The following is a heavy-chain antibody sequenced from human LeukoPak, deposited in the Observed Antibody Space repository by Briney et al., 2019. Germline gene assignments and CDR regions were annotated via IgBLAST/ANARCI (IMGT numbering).Heavy chain of an antibody. CDR3: ARDYGYYDSSGYTLDY. Sequence: GGSLRLSCAASRFTFSRYGMHWVRQAPGKGLEWVAVISYDGGNKDYADSVKGRFTISRDNSKNTLYVQMNSLRAEDTAVYYCARDYGYYDSSGYTLDYWGQGTLVTVSS. V-gene: IGHV3-30*03. CDR2: ISYDGGNK. D-gene: IGHD3-22*01. J-gene: IGHJ4*02. CDR1: RFTFSRYG.